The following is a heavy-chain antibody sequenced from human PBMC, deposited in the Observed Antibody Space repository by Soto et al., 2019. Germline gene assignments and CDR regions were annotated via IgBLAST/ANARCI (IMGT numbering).Heavy chain of an antibody. D-gene: IGHD3-10*01. V-gene: IGHV4-39*01. CDR1: VGSISSISYY. CDR2: IYYSGST. CDR3: ARHRGPMVRGVISNWFDP. Sequence: QLQLQESGPGLVKPSETLSLTFTVSVGSISSISYYWVWIRQPPGKGLEWIGSIYYSGSTYYNPSLRSRVTISVDTSKNQFSLKLSSVTAADTAVYYCARHRGPMVRGVISNWFDPWGQGTLVTVSS. J-gene: IGHJ5*02.